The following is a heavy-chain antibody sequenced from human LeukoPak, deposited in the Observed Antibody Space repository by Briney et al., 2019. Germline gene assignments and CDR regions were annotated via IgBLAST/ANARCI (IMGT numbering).Heavy chain of an antibody. D-gene: IGHD4-17*01. CDR3: AKPISAGDLYYFDY. CDR1: GFTFSSYA. CDR2: ISGSGGST. J-gene: IGHJ4*02. V-gene: IGHV3-23*01. Sequence: GGSLRLSCAASGFTFSSYAMSWIRQAPGKGLEWVSAISGSGGSTYYADSVKGRFTISRDNSKNTLYLQMNSLRAEDTAVYYCAKPISAGDLYYFDYWGQGTLVTVSS.